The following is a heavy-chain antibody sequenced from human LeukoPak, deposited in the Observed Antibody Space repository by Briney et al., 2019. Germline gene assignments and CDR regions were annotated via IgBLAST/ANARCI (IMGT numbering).Heavy chain of an antibody. CDR3: ARAGWYELPRYAFDI. Sequence: ASVKVSCKASGYTFTSYGISWVRQAPGQGLEWMGWISAYNGCTNYAQKLQGRVTITTDTSTSTAYMELRSLRSDDTAVYYCARAGWYELPRYAFDIWGQGTMVTVSS. D-gene: IGHD6-19*01. CDR2: ISAYNGCT. V-gene: IGHV1-18*01. J-gene: IGHJ3*02. CDR1: GYTFTSYG.